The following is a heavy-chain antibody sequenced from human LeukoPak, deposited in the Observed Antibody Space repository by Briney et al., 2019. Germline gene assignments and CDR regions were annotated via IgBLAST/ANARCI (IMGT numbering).Heavy chain of an antibody. V-gene: IGHV4-39*07. Sequence: SETLSLTCTVSGGSISSSSYYWGWIRQPPGKGPEWIGSIYYSGSTYYNPSLKSRVTISVDTSKNQFSLKLSSVTAADTAVYYCASVTTYYDFWSGYYTNNWFDPWGQGTLVTVSS. J-gene: IGHJ5*02. CDR1: GGSISSSSYY. CDR2: IYYSGST. D-gene: IGHD3-3*01. CDR3: ASVTTYYDFWSGYYTNNWFDP.